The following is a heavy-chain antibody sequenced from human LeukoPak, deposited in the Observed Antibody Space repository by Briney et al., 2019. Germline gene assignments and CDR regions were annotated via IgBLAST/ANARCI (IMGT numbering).Heavy chain of an antibody. D-gene: IGHD5-24*01. V-gene: IGHV4-61*02. CDR2: IYTSGST. CDR1: GGSISSGSYY. J-gene: IGHJ4*02. Sequence: SETLSLTCTVSGGSISSGSYYWSWIRQPAGKGLEWIGRIYTSGSTNYNPSLKSRVTISVDTSKNQFSLKLSSVTAADTAVYYCARGVKMATPHTFDYWGQGTLVTVSS. CDR3: ARGVKMATPHTFDY.